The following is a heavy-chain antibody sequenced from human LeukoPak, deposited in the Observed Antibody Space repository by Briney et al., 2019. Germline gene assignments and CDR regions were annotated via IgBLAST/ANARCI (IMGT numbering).Heavy chain of an antibody. CDR3: AREGDYYDSSGQFDY. J-gene: IGHJ4*02. CDR1: GGSISSSNW. CDR2: IYRSGST. D-gene: IGHD3-22*01. V-gene: IGHV4-4*02. Sequence: SGTLSLTCAVSGGSISSSNWWSWVRQPPGKGLEWIGEIYRSGSTNYNPSLQSRVTISVDTSKNQFSLKLSSVTAADTAVYYCAREGDYYDSSGQFDYWGQGTLVTVSS.